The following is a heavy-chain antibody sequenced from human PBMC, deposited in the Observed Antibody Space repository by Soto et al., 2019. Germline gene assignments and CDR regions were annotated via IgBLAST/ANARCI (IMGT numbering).Heavy chain of an antibody. CDR2: ISGSGGST. CDR1: GFTFSSYA. D-gene: IGHD3-22*01. V-gene: IGHV3-23*01. J-gene: IGHJ4*02. CDR3: AKSHYYDSSGYLFDY. Sequence: VRLSCAASGFTFSSYAMSWVRRAPGKGLEWVSAISGSGGSTYYADSVKGRFTISRDNSKNTLYLQMNSLRAEDTAVYYCAKSHYYDSSGYLFDYWGQGTLVTVSS.